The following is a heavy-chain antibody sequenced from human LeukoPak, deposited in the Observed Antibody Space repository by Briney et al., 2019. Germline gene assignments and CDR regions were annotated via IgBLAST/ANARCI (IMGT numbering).Heavy chain of an antibody. Sequence: SETLSLTCTVSGDSISTYYWSWIRQLPGKWLEWIGEINRSGSTNYNPSLKSRVTISVDTSKNQFSLKLSSVTAADTAVYNCARGRSRYYDSSGYQTASYNWFDPWGQGTLVTVSS. J-gene: IGHJ5*02. CDR3: ARGRSRYYDSSGYQTASYNWFDP. CDR2: INRSGST. D-gene: IGHD3-22*01. V-gene: IGHV4-34*01. CDR1: GDSISTYY.